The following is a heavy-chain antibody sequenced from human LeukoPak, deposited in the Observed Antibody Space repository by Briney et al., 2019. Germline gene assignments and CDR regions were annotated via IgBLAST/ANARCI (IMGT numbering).Heavy chain of an antibody. V-gene: IGHV3-30-3*01. Sequence: GGSLRLSCAASGFTFSSYAMHWVRQAPGKGLEWVAVISYDGSNKYYADSVKGRFTISRDNSKNTLYLQMNSLRAEDTAVYYCARENIAAAGSVIDYWGQGTLVTVSS. CDR2: ISYDGSNK. CDR3: ARENIAAAGSVIDY. J-gene: IGHJ4*02. D-gene: IGHD6-13*01. CDR1: GFTFSSYA.